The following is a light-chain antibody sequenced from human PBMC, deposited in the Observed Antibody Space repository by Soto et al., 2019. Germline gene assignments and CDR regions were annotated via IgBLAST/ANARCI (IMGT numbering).Light chain of an antibody. J-gene: IGKJ1*01. V-gene: IGKV3-15*01. CDR2: RAS. CDR3: QQYDSYSWT. CDR1: QSVSSK. Sequence: IVLTQSPGTLSLSPGERATLSCRASQSVSSKLAWYQQKPGQAPRLLIYRASTRATNIPARFSGSGSGTEFTLTISSLQSDDFATYYCQQYDSYSWTFGQGTKVDIK.